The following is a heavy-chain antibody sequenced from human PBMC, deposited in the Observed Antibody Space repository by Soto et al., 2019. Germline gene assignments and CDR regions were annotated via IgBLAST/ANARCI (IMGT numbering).Heavy chain of an antibody. D-gene: IGHD3-9*01. V-gene: IGHV1-46*01. CDR1: GYTSTSYY. CDR2: INPSGGST. CDR3: ARDYPISDYDILTGYLNYYYYGMDV. Sequence: ASVKVSCKASGYTSTSYYMHWVRQAPGQGLEWMGIINPSGGSTSYAQKFQGRVTMTRDTSTSTVYMELSSLRSEDTAVYYCARDYPISDYDILTGYLNYYYYGMDVWGQGTTVTVS. J-gene: IGHJ6*02.